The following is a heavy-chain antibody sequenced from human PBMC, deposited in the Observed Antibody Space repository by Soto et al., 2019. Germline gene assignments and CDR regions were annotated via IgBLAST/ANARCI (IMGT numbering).Heavy chain of an antibody. Sequence: SETLSLTCTVSGGSISSYYWSWIRQPAGKGLEWIGRIYTSGSTNYNPSLKSRVTMSVDTSKNQFSLKLSSVTAADTAVYYCAREKARYYDFWSGYLNWFDPWGQGXLVTVSS. CDR2: IYTSGST. CDR3: AREKARYYDFWSGYLNWFDP. V-gene: IGHV4-4*07. CDR1: GGSISSYY. J-gene: IGHJ5*02. D-gene: IGHD3-3*01.